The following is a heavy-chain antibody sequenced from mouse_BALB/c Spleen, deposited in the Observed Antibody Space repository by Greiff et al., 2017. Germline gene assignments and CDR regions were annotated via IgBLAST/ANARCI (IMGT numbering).Heavy chain of an antibody. J-gene: IGHJ4*01. D-gene: IGHD2-14*01. Sequence: VQLQQSGAELVKPGASVKLSCKASGYTFTSYYMYWVKQRPGQGLEWIGEINPSNGGTNFNEKFKSKATLTVDKSSSTAYMQLSSLTSEDSAVYYCTRSGIYYRYGDAMDYWGQGTSVTVSS. CDR3: TRSGIYYRYGDAMDY. CDR1: GYTFTSYY. CDR2: INPSNGGT. V-gene: IGHV1S81*02.